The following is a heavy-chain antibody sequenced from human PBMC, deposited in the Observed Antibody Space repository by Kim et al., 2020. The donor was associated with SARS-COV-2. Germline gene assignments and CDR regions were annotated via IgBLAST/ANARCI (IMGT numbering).Heavy chain of an antibody. CDR2: ISGGAVNK. J-gene: IGHJ6*02. V-gene: IGHV3-23*01. CDR1: GFTFDTYA. Sequence: GGSLRLSCVASGFTFDTYAMSWVRQAPGKGLEWVSVISGGAVNKFYADSVRGRFTLSRDNSKNTLNLQMKSLRDDDTALYYCAKMVIMDGYNYFYYYAMDVWGQGTTVTVSS. CDR3: AKMVIMDGYNYFYYYAMDV. D-gene: IGHD2-21*01.